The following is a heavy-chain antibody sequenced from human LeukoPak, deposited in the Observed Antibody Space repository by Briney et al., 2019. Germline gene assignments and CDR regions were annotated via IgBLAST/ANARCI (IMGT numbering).Heavy chain of an antibody. V-gene: IGHV4-39*01. CDR1: GDSISDDY. D-gene: IGHD2-2*01. CDR2: IYYSGST. Sequence: SETLSLTCTVSGDSISDDYWSWIRQPPGKGLEWIGSIYYSGSTYYNPSLKSRVTISVDTSKNQFSLKLSSVTAADTAVYYCARMPDDYGDYWGQGTLVTVSS. J-gene: IGHJ4*02. CDR3: ARMPDDYGDY.